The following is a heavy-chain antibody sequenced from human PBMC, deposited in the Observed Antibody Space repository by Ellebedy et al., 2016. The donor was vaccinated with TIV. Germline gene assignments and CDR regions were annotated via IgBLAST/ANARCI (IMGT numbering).Heavy chain of an antibody. CDR3: ARNQKSSRSYWSIDN. V-gene: IGHV1-2*02. CDR2: INPDTDDT. D-gene: IGHD3-10*01. CDR1: GNSFSGHS. Sequence: AASVKVSCKASGNSFSGHSVHWVRQAPGQGLEWMGWINPDTDDTIYSQHFEGRISLTRDTSTPTAYMELTSLRSDDTAFYYCARNQKSSRSYWSIDNWGQGTLVTVSS. J-gene: IGHJ4*02.